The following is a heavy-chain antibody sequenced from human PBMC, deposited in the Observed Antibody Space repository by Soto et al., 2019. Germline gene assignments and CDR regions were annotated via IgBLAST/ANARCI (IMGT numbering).Heavy chain of an antibody. Sequence: EVQLLESGGALVQPGGSLRLSCAASGFTFSSYAMSWVRQAPGKGLEWVSLISASGGGTYYTDSVKGRFTISRDNAKNTLYLQMNSLSAEDTAVFYCAKHQSNGSPDYCGQGTLVTVSS. D-gene: IGHD2-8*01. J-gene: IGHJ4*02. CDR2: ISASGGGT. V-gene: IGHV3-23*01. CDR3: AKHQSNGSPDY. CDR1: GFTFSSYA.